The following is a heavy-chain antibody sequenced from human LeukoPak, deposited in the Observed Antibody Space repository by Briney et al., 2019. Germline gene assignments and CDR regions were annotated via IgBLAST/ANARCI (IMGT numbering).Heavy chain of an antibody. CDR1: GYTFTDRY. Sequence: AASVKVSCTASGYTFTDRYIHWVRQAPGQGLEWMGWISAYNGNTNYAQKLQGRVTMTTDTSTSTAYMELRSLRSDDTAVYYCARLWHSSGWSFDYWGQGTLVTVSS. D-gene: IGHD6-19*01. J-gene: IGHJ4*02. V-gene: IGHV1-18*04. CDR2: ISAYNGNT. CDR3: ARLWHSSGWSFDY.